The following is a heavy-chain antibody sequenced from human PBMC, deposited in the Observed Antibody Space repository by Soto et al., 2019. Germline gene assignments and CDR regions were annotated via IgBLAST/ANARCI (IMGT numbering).Heavy chain of an antibody. J-gene: IGHJ6*02. CDR1: GFTFDDYA. CDR2: IIWNSGSI. V-gene: IGHV3-9*01. Sequence: EVQLVESGGGLVQPGRSLRLSCAASGFTFDDYAMHSVRQDPGKGLEWVSGIIWNSGSIGYADSVKGRFTISRDNAKNSLYLQMNSLRAEDTALYYGAKDIGLRFGGGMDVWGQGTTVTVSS. CDR3: AKDIGLRFGGGMDV. D-gene: IGHD3-3*01.